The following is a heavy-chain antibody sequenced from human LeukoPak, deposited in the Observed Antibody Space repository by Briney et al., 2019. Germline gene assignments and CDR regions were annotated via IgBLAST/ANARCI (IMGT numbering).Heavy chain of an antibody. CDR2: INHSGST. D-gene: IGHD4-11*01. CDR1: GGSLSGYY. CDR3: ARVVHDYSNYGDYYYYMDV. V-gene: IGHV4-34*01. Sequence: SETLSLTCAVYGGSLSGYYWSWIRQPPGKGLEWIGEINHSGSTNYNPSLKSRVTISVDTSKNQFSLKLSSVTAADTAVYYCARVVHDYSNYGDYYYYMDVWGKGTTVTVSS. J-gene: IGHJ6*03.